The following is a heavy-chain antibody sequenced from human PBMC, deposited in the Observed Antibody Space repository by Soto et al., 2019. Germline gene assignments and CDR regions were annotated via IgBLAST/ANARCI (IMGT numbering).Heavy chain of an antibody. CDR3: ARVTTVTKGRFEPRMR. V-gene: IGHV4-31*03. J-gene: IGHJ4*02. Sequence: QVQLQESGPGLVKPSQTLSLTCTVSGGSISSGGYYWSWIRQHPGKGLEWIGYIYYSGSTYYNPSLKSRVTISVDTSKNQFSLKLSSVTAADTAVYYCARVTTVTKGRFEPRMRWGQGTLVTVSS. CDR1: GGSISSGGYY. CDR2: IYYSGST. D-gene: IGHD4-17*01.